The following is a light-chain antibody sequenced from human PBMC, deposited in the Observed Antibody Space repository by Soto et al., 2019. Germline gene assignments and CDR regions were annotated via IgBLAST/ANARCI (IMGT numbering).Light chain of an antibody. V-gene: IGLV2-23*02. Sequence: QSALTQPASVSGSPGQSIAISCTGTSRDVGSYNFVSWYQQHPGKNPKLIISEVSKRPSGVSTRFSCSKSGNTASLTITGLQAEDEADYYCCSYAGSNWVFGGGTKLTVL. CDR2: EVS. CDR1: SRDVGSYNF. J-gene: IGLJ3*02. CDR3: CSYAGSNWV.